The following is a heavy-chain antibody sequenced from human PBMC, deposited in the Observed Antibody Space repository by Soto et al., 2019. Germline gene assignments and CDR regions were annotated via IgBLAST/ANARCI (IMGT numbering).Heavy chain of an antibody. CDR2: ISGIGYNT. Sequence: EVQLLESGGGFVQPGGSLRLSCAASGFTFSSHAMSWVRQAPGKGLEWVSGISGIGYNTYYAGSVKGRFTISRDNSKNMIYLQMNTLRAEDTAVYYCGRSSSMLYDLFDYWGQGTLVTVSS. CDR1: GFTFSSHA. V-gene: IGHV3-23*01. CDR3: GRSSSMLYDLFDY. D-gene: IGHD2-8*01. J-gene: IGHJ4*02.